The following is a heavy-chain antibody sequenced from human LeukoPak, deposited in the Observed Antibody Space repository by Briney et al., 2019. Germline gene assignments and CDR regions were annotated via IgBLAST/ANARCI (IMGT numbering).Heavy chain of an antibody. Sequence: PGGSLRLSCAASGFTFSSYAMHWVRQAPGKGLEWVAVISYDGSNKYYADSVKGRFTISRDNSKNTLYLQMNSLRAEDTAVYYCARGAAGIQLWSLVVWGQGTLVTVSS. CDR1: GFTFSSYA. CDR2: ISYDGSNK. J-gene: IGHJ4*02. D-gene: IGHD5-18*01. CDR3: ARGAAGIQLWSLVV. V-gene: IGHV3-30-3*01.